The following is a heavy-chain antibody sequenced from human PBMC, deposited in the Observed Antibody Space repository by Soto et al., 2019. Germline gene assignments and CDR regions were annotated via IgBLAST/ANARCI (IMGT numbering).Heavy chain of an antibody. Sequence: PSETLSLTCAVSGDSISSSNWWSWVRQPPGKGLEWIGEIYHSGSTNYNPSLKSRVTISVDKSKNQFSLKLSSVTAADTAVYYCARDRPGGNWNQRGFDYWGQGTLVTVSS. D-gene: IGHD1-1*01. CDR1: GDSISSSNW. CDR3: ARDRPGGNWNQRGFDY. CDR2: IYHSGST. V-gene: IGHV4-4*02. J-gene: IGHJ4*02.